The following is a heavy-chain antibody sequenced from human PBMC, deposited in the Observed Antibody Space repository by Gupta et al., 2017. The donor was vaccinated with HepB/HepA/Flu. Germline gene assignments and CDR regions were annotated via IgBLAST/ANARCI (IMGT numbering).Heavy chain of an antibody. D-gene: IGHD1-26*01. CDR1: GFTFSSYG. CDR2: ISYDGSNK. CDR3: AKDLESGGAPDYYYYGMAV. V-gene: IGHV3-30*18. J-gene: IGHJ6*02. Sequence: QVQLVESGGGVVQPVRSLRLSCEASGFTFSSYGMHWVRKAPGKGLEWVAVISYDGSNKSYADCVKGRYTISRDNSKNKLYLQMKSRRAEETAVYYCAKDLESGGAPDYYYYGMAVGGQETTVTVSS.